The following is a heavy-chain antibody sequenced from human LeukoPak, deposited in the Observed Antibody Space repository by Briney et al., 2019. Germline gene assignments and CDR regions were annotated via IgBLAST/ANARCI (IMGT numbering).Heavy chain of an antibody. Sequence: GGSLRLSSAASRFTVSSNYMSWVRQAPGKGLEWVSVIYPDGSTYYADSVKGRFTISRDNSKNTLYLQMNSLRAEDTAVYYCATCTWLHYFDHWGQGTLVTVSS. V-gene: IGHV3-53*01. CDR1: RFTVSSNY. J-gene: IGHJ4*02. CDR2: IYPDGST. CDR3: ATCTWLHYFDH. D-gene: IGHD2-8*01.